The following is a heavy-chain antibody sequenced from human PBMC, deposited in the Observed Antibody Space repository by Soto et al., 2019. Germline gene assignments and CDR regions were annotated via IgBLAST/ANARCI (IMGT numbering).Heavy chain of an antibody. J-gene: IGHJ4*02. D-gene: IGHD2-2*02. CDR2: INAGNGNT. Sequence: ASVKVSCKASGYTFTSYAMHWVRQAPGQRLEWMGWINAGNGNTKYSQKFQGRVTITRDTSASTAYMELSSLRSEDTAVYYCARDGGYCSSTSCYTATSSPDYWGQGTLVTVS. CDR1: GYTFTSYA. CDR3: ARDGGYCSSTSCYTATSSPDY. V-gene: IGHV1-3*01.